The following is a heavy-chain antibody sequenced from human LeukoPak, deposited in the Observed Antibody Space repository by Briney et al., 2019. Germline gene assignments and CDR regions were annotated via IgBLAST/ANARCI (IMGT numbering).Heavy chain of an antibody. CDR1: GFTFTNYA. D-gene: IGHD6-19*01. J-gene: IGHJ5*01. CDR2: INANSGTT. V-gene: IGHV3-23*01. Sequence: GGSLRLSCGASGFTFTNYAMSWLRQPPGKGLEWVSTINANSGTTSYAASVRGRFTISRDNSKNTLYLQLNTLRADDTATYYCAKPISGGLAVTADWFHPWGQGTLVVVSS. CDR3: AKPISGGLAVTADWFHP.